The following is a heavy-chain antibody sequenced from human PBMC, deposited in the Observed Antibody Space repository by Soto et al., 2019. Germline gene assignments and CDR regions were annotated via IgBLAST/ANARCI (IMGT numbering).Heavy chain of an antibody. CDR2: IYYSGST. V-gene: IGHV4-59*01. CDR3: ARAVPLAPTTGGWFDP. D-gene: IGHD2-8*02. J-gene: IGHJ5*02. Sequence: SDTLSLTCTVSGGSISSYYWSWIRQPPGKGLEWIGYIYYSGSTNYNPSLKSRVTISVDTSKNQFSLKLSSVTAADTAVYYCARAVPLAPTTGGWFDPRGQGTLVTVSS. CDR1: GGSISSYY.